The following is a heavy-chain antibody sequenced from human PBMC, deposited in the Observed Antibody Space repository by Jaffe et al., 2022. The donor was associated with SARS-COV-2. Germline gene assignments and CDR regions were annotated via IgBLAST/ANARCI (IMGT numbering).Heavy chain of an antibody. CDR2: IYWDDDK. V-gene: IGHV2-5*02. D-gene: IGHD6-13*01. CDR3: AHRTLTIASPGINI. J-gene: IGHJ4*02. Sequence: QITLKESGPTLVKPTQTLTLTCTFSGFSLSTSGVGVGWLRQPPGKALEWLALIYWDDDKRYSPSLKSRLTITKDTSKNQVVLTMTNMDPVDTATYYCAHRTLTIASPGINIWGQGTLVTVSS. CDR1: GFSLSTSGVG.